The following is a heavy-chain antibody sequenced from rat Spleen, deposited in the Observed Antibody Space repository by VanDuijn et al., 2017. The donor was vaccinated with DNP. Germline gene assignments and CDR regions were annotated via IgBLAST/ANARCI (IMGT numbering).Heavy chain of an antibody. CDR2: INTDGGST. J-gene: IGHJ4*01. V-gene: IGHV5-58*01. D-gene: IGHD1-10*01. Sequence: EVQLVETGGGLVQPGRSLKLSCVASGFTFSSYWMYWIRQAPGKGLEWVASINTDGGSTYYSDSVKGRFTISRDNAENTVYLQMNSLRSEDTATYYCAKYNHYYAMDAWGQGTSVTVSS. CDR1: GFTFSSYW. CDR3: AKYNHYYAMDA.